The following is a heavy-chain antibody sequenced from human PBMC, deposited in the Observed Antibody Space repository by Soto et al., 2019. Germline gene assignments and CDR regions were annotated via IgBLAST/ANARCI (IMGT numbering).Heavy chain of an antibody. CDR1: GFTFSSYW. CDR2: INSDGSST. J-gene: IGHJ4*02. CDR3: EPSALVY. V-gene: IGHV3-74*01. D-gene: IGHD1-26*01. Sequence: PGGSLILACAASGFTFSSYWMHWVRQAPGKGLVWVSRINSDGSSTSYADSVKGRFTISRDNSKNTLYLQMNSLRAEDTAIYYCEPSALVYWGQGTLVTVSS.